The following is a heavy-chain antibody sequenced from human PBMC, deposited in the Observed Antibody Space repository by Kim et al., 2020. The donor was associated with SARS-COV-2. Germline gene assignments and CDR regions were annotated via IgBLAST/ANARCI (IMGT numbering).Heavy chain of an antibody. V-gene: IGHV1-69*13. CDR2: IIPIFGTA. CDR1: GGTFSSYA. D-gene: IGHD6-19*01. Sequence: SVKVSCKASGGTFSSYAISWVRQAPGQGLEWMGGIIPIFGTANYAQKFQGRVTITADESTSTAYMELSSLRSEDTAVYYCARDHKKYSSGWYDDAFDIWGQGTMVTVSS. CDR3: ARDHKKYSSGWYDDAFDI. J-gene: IGHJ3*02.